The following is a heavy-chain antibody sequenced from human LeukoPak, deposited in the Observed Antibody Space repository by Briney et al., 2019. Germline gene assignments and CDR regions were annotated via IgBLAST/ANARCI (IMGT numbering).Heavy chain of an antibody. J-gene: IGHJ4*02. CDR1: GGSISSGGYS. D-gene: IGHD4-17*01. CDR3: ARHLYGDSIDY. V-gene: IGHV4-61*08. CDR2: IYYSGST. Sequence: SETLSLTCTVSGGSISSGGYSWSWIRQHPGKGLEWIGYIYYSGSTNYNPSLKSRDTISVDTSKNQFSLKLSSVTAADTAVYYCARHLYGDSIDYWGQGTLVTVSS.